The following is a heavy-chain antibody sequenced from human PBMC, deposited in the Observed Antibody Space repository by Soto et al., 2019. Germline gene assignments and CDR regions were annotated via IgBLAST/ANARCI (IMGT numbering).Heavy chain of an antibody. Sequence: QVQLVESGGGVLQPGRSLRLSCVGSGFSFSSYSMHWVRQAPGKGLEWVAVTSYDESFKYYTDSVKGRFTISRDNSKNTLYLQMNSLRIEDTAIYYCAKENDQGYSFDYWGQGTLVTVSS. CDR2: TSYDESFK. V-gene: IGHV3-30*18. CDR3: AKENDQGYSFDY. CDR1: GFSFSSYS. J-gene: IGHJ4*02. D-gene: IGHD2-15*01.